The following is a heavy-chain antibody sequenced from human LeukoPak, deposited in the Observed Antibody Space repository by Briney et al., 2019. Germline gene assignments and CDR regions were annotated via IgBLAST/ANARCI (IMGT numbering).Heavy chain of an antibody. CDR2: INQDGSDT. V-gene: IGHV3-7*04. J-gene: IGHJ4*02. CDR1: GDSFSIYW. D-gene: IGHD6-19*01. CDR3: AWGRYTRGWYPEYFDY. Sequence: PGGSLRLSCAPSGDSFSIYWMSWVRQAPGTGLEWVANINQDGSDTYYVDSVKGRFTISRDNAKNSLYLQMNSLRAEDTAVYYCAWGRYTRGWYPEYFDYWGQGTLVTVSS.